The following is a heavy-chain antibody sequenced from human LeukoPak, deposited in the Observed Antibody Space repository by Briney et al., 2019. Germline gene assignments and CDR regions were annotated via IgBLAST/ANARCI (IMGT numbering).Heavy chain of an antibody. CDR3: ARDKVPGDS. CDR1: GFTFSSYS. CDR2: IYYSGST. J-gene: IGHJ4*02. V-gene: IGHV4-59*01. Sequence: PGGSLRLSCAASGFTFSSYSMNWIRQPPGKGLEWIGYIYYSGSTVYNPSLKSRVTISIDTSKNQFSLKLSSVTAADTAIYYCARDKVPGDSWGQGTLVTVSS.